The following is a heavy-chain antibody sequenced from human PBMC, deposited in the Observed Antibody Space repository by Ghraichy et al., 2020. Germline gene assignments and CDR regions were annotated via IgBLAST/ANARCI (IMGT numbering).Heavy chain of an antibody. V-gene: IGHV3-15*01. CDR2: IKSKTDGGTT. Sequence: LSLTCAASGFTFSNAWMSWVRQAPGKGLEWVGRIKSKTDGGTTDYAAPVKGRFTISRDDSKNTLYLQMNSLKTEDTAVYYCTTDLPGITMIVDPDAFDIWGQGTMVTVSS. CDR1: GFTFSNAW. J-gene: IGHJ3*02. CDR3: TTDLPGITMIVDPDAFDI. D-gene: IGHD3-22*01.